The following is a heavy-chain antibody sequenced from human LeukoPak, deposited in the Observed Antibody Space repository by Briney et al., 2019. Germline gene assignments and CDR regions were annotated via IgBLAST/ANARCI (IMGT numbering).Heavy chain of an antibody. CDR1: GFTFSSFS. CDR2: ISGSGGST. Sequence: GGSLRLSCAASGFTFSSFSMNWVRQAPGKGLEWVSAISGSGGSTYYADSVKGRFTISRDNSKNTLYLQMNSLRAEDTAVYYCAKSSRYFDWLFLDYWGQGTLVTVSS. D-gene: IGHD3-9*01. V-gene: IGHV3-23*01. CDR3: AKSSRYFDWLFLDY. J-gene: IGHJ4*02.